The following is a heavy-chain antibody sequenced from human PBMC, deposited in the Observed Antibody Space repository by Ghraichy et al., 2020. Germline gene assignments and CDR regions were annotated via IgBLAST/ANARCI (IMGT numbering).Heavy chain of an antibody. CDR3: ARGDYGAFDY. Sequence: SETLSLTCTVSGGSISTYFWSWIRQPPGKGLEWIGFIHYSGNTNYNPSLKSRVTISVDTSKNQFSLNLNSVTGADTVVYYCARGDYGAFDYWGQGTLVTVSS. CDR1: GGSISTYF. D-gene: IGHD4/OR15-4a*01. V-gene: IGHV4-59*01. J-gene: IGHJ4*02. CDR2: IHYSGNT.